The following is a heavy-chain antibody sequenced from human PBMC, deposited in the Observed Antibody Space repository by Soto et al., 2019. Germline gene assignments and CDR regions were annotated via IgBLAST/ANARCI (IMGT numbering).Heavy chain of an antibody. CDR1: GGSISSGGYS. CDR2: IYYSGST. V-gene: IGHV4-30-2*03. J-gene: IGHJ4*02. D-gene: IGHD5-12*01. Sequence: SETLSLTCAVSGGSISSGGYSWSWIRQPPGKGLEWIGYIYYSGSTYYNPSLKSRVTISVDTSKNQFSLKLSSVTAADTAVYYCAMPRDGYKNWGQGTLVTVSS. CDR3: AMPRDGYKN.